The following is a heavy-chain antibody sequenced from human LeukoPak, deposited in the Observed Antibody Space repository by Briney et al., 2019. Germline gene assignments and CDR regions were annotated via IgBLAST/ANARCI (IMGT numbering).Heavy chain of an antibody. D-gene: IGHD1-1*01. CDR2: INHSGRT. Sequence: SETLSLTCAVYGGSFSDYYWSWIRQPPGKGLEWIGEINHSGRTNYNPSLKSRVTMSVDTFNNQFSLNLSSVTAADTAVYYCARRTGGVFDPWGQGTLVTVSS. CDR1: GGSFSDYY. CDR3: ARRTGGVFDP. V-gene: IGHV4-34*01. J-gene: IGHJ5*02.